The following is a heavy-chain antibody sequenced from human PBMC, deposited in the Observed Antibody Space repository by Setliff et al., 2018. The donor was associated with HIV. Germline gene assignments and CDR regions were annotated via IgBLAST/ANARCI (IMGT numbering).Heavy chain of an antibody. J-gene: IGHJ4*02. CDR2: INPKSGDT. Sequence: GASVKVSCKVYGYTLSELSIHWVRQAPGKGLEWMGWINPKSGDTTYAQRLQGRVTMTRDTSINTAYMELNRLLYDDTALYYCVKGAGGYYDFWSQGTLVTVSS. CDR3: VKGAGGYYDF. V-gene: IGHV1-2*02. CDR1: GYTLSELS. D-gene: IGHD2-15*01.